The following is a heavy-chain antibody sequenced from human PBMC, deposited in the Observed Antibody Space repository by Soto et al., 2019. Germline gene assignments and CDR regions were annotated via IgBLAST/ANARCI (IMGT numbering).Heavy chain of an antibody. D-gene: IGHD3-10*01. CDR1: GFAFSTFD. V-gene: IGHV3-13*01. J-gene: IGHJ5*02. Sequence: GGSLRLSCAGSGFAFSTFDIHWVRQAPGKGLEWVSGIGTLSDTFYAASVQGRFTISRQNAKNSVYLQMTSLRAGDTAFYYCARGRSFSYDSTPPPMFDPWGQGTLVTVSS. CDR2: IGTLSDT. CDR3: ARGRSFSYDSTPPPMFDP.